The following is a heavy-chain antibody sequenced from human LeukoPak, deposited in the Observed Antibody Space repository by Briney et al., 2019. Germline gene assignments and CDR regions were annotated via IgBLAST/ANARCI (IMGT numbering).Heavy chain of an antibody. D-gene: IGHD6-13*01. Sequence: ASVKVSCKASGYTFTNYGISWVRQAPGQGLEWMGWISAYNGNTNYAQKLQGRVTVTTDTSTSTAYMELSSLRSEDTAVYYCARSYSSSWPFDYWGQGTLVTVSS. CDR1: GYTFTNYG. V-gene: IGHV1-18*01. J-gene: IGHJ4*02. CDR3: ARSYSSSWPFDY. CDR2: ISAYNGNT.